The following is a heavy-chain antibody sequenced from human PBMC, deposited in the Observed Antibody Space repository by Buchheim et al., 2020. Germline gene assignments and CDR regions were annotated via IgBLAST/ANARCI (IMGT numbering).Heavy chain of an antibody. CDR2: ISSSGSTI. CDR1: GFTFSSYE. J-gene: IGHJ3*02. D-gene: IGHD5-12*01. CDR3: VREPYEWLTGAFDI. V-gene: IGHV3-48*03. Sequence: EVQLVESGGGLVQPGGSLRLSCAASGFTFSSYEFNWVRQAPGKGLEWISYISSSGSTISYAESLKGRLPVSRDNAKNSMYLQMNNLRAEDTAVYYCVREPYEWLTGAFDIWGQGT.